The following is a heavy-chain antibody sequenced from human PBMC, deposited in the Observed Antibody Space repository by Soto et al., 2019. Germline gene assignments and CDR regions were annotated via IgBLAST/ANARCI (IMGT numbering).Heavy chain of an antibody. CDR2: IKAGGNEK. V-gene: IGHV3-7*05. CDR1: GFTFSTDS. J-gene: IGHJ3*02. D-gene: IGHD3-10*01. CDR3: AMCSGRGRTARFGIIDI. Sequence: PGGSLRLSCAASGFTFSTDSMSWARQAPGKGLEWVAMIKAGGNEKYYVDSVKGRFTTSRDDSKNMLYLHMDSLKTEDTAVYYCAMCSGRGRTARFGIIDIWGQGTMVTVSS.